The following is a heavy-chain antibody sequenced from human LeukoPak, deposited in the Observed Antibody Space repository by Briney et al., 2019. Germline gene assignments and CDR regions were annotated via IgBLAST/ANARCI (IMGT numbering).Heavy chain of an antibody. CDR1: GFTFSSYG. CDR2: ISYDGSNK. V-gene: IGHV3-30*03. Sequence: GGSLRLSCAASGFTFSSYGMHWVRQAPGKGLEWVAVISYDGSNKYYADSVKGRFTISRDNSKNTLYLQMNSLRAEDTAVYYCARGPHVDTAMDFDYWGQGTLVTVSS. J-gene: IGHJ4*02. CDR3: ARGPHVDTAMDFDY. D-gene: IGHD5-18*01.